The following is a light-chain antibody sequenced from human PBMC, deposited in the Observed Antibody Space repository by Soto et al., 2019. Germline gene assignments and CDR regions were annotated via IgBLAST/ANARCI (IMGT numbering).Light chain of an antibody. V-gene: IGKV3-15*01. J-gene: IGKJ5*01. CDR1: QGIGDT. CDR3: QQYNNWPIT. Sequence: TQSPSSLSASVGDRVTITCRASQGIGDTLAWYQHKPGQTPRLLIYDTSTRATGVPARFSGSGSGTEFTLTISSLQSEDFAVYYCQQYNNWPITFGQGTRLEIK. CDR2: DTS.